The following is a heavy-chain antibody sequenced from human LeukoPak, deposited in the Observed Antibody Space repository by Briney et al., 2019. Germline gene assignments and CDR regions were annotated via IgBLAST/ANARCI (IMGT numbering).Heavy chain of an antibody. D-gene: IGHD3-10*01. J-gene: IGHJ3*02. Sequence: SETLSLTCTVSGGSISSSSYYWGWIRQPPGKGLEWIGSIYYSGSTYYNPSLKSRVTISVDTSKNQFSLKLSSVTAADTAVYYCARHGHTDVLLWFGEPADIWGQGTMVTVSS. V-gene: IGHV4-39*01. CDR2: IYYSGST. CDR1: GGSISSSSYY. CDR3: ARHGHTDVLLWFGEPADI.